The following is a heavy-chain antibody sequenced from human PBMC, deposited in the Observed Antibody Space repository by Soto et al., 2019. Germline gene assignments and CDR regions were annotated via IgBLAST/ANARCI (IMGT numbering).Heavy chain of an antibody. D-gene: IGHD2-2*01. J-gene: IGHJ6*02. Sequence: SSVKVSCKASGGTCSNYAISWVRPAPGQGLEWMVGLFPIFNTANYAQKFQGRVTITADKYTSTAYMELSSLRSEDTAVYYCARGLVVPAGIRYYYYGMDVWGQGSTVTVSS. CDR1: GGTCSNYA. V-gene: IGHV1-69*06. CDR2: LFPIFNTA. CDR3: ARGLVVPAGIRYYYYGMDV.